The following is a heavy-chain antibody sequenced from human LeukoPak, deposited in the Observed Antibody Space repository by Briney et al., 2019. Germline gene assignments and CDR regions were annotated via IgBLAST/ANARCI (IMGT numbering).Heavy chain of an antibody. D-gene: IGHD6-13*01. J-gene: IGHJ5*02. CDR3: ARDHEQLVYVPDWFDP. Sequence: SETLSLTCTVSGYSISSGYYWGWIRQSPGKGLEWIGSIYHSGSTYYNPSLKSRGTISVDTSKNQFSLKLSSVTAADTAVYYCARDHEQLVYVPDWFDPWGQGTLVTVSS. V-gene: IGHV4-38-2*02. CDR2: IYHSGST. CDR1: GYSISSGYY.